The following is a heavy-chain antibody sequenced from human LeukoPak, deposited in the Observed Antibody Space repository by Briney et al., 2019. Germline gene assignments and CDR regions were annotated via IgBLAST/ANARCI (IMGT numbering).Heavy chain of an antibody. D-gene: IGHD4-17*01. CDR1: GFTFDDYG. J-gene: IGHJ6*02. CDR2: INWNGGST. V-gene: IGHV3-20*01. Sequence: GGSLRLSCAASGFTFDDYGMSWVRQAPGKGLEWVSGINWNGGSTGYADSVKGRFTISRDNAKNSLYLQMNSLRAEDTALYHCARGTVTTPYYYGMDVWGQGTTVTVSS. CDR3: ARGTVTTPYYYGMDV.